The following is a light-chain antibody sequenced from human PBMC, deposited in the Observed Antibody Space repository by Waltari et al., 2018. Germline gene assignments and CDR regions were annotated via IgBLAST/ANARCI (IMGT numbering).Light chain of an antibody. CDR3: QQSYSTPTWT. J-gene: IGKJ1*01. V-gene: IGKV1-39*01. CDR2: AAP. CDR1: QSISSY. Sequence: DIQITHSPSSLYASVGDRVTIPCRASQSISSYLNWYQHKPGKAPKLLIYAAPSLQSGVPSRFSGSGSGTDFTLTISSLQPEDFATYYCQQSYSTPTWTFGQGTKVEIK.